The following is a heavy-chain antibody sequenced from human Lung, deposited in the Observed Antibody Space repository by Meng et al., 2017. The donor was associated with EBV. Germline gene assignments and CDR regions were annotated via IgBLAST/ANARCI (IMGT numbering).Heavy chain of an antibody. D-gene: IGHD1-26*01. Sequence: QVGLLKSGGEVKKPWASGKVSCKAFGYTFTNYGIAWWRQAPGQGLEWMGRISAYNGNTNYAQTLQGRLTMTTDTSTSTAYMELRSLRSDDTAVYYCARVEVGITSGDYWGQGTLVTVSS. CDR3: ARVEVGITSGDY. J-gene: IGHJ4*02. V-gene: IGHV1-18*01. CDR1: GYTFTNYG. CDR2: ISAYNGNT.